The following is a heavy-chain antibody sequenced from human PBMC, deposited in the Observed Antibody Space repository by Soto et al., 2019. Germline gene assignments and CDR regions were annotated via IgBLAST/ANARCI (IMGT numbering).Heavy chain of an antibody. CDR2: ISYDGSNK. Sequence: PGGSLRLSCAASGFTFSSYGMHWVRQAPGKGLEWVAVISYDGSNKYYADSVKGRFTISRDNSKNTLYLQMNSLRDEDTAVYYCARDLQASHPRIVAAFDIWGQGTMVTVSS. CDR1: GFTFSSYG. V-gene: IGHV3-30*03. CDR3: ARDLQASHPRIVAAFDI. J-gene: IGHJ3*02. D-gene: IGHD6-13*01.